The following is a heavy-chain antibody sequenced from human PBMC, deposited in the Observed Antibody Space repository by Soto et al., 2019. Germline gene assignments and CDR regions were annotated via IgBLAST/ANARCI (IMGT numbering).Heavy chain of an antibody. D-gene: IGHD1-26*01. CDR3: AREGIVGATYYYYGMDV. J-gene: IGHJ6*02. V-gene: IGHV1-69*13. Sequence: ASVKVSCKASGGTFSSYAISWVRQAPGQGLEWMGGIIPIFGTANYAQKSQGRVTITADESTSTAYMELSSLRSEDTAVYYCAREGIVGATYYYYGMDVWGQGPTVTVSS. CDR1: GGTFSSYA. CDR2: IIPIFGTA.